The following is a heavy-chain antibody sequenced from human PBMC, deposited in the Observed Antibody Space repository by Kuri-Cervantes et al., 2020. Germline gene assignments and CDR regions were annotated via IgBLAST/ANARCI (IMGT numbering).Heavy chain of an antibody. CDR1: GGSFSSGSYY. CDR2: IYYSGST. Sequence: GSLRLSCTVSGGSFSSGSYYWSCIRQPPGMGLEWVGYIYYSGSTNYNPSLKSRVTISVDTSKNQFSLKLSSVTAADTAVYYCARTRYDILTGYFYYYYGMDVWGQGTTVTVSS. CDR3: ARTRYDILTGYFYYYYGMDV. D-gene: IGHD3-9*01. J-gene: IGHJ6*02. V-gene: IGHV4-61*01.